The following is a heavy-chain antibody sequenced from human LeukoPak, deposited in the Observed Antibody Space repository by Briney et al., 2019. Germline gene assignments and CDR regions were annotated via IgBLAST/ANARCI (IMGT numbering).Heavy chain of an antibody. Sequence: GESLKISCKGSGYSFTSYWIGWVRQMPGKGLEWMGIIYPGDSDTRYSPSFQGQVTISADKSISTAYLQWSSLKASETAMYYCASPYCSGGSCPADAFDIWGQGTMVTVSS. V-gene: IGHV5-51*01. CDR2: IYPGDSDT. J-gene: IGHJ3*02. CDR3: ASPYCSGGSCPADAFDI. CDR1: GYSFTSYW. D-gene: IGHD2-15*01.